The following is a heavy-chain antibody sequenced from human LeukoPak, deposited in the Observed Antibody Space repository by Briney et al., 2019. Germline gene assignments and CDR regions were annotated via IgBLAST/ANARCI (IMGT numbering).Heavy chain of an antibody. CDR3: ASAAGWEFGY. CDR2: IKEDGSDQ. D-gene: IGHD1-26*01. Sequence: GGSLRLSCVASVSSGLTRWMNWVRQAPGKGLEWVAIIKEDGSDQYYVDSVKGRFTISRDNAKNSVYLQMNSLRVEDTAVYYCASAAGWEFGYWGQGTLVTVSS. J-gene: IGHJ4*02. CDR1: VSSGLTRW. V-gene: IGHV3-7*01.